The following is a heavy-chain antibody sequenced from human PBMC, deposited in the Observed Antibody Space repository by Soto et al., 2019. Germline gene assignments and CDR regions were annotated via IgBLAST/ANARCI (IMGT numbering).Heavy chain of an antibody. CDR3: ARVACSSTSCHLAWFDS. D-gene: IGHD2-2*01. Sequence: ASVKVSCKASGYTFTSYGISWVRQAPGQGLEWMGWISAYNGNTNYAQKLQGRVTMTTATSTSTTYMELRSLRSDDTAVYYCARVACSSTSCHLAWFDSWGQGTLVTVSS. V-gene: IGHV1-18*01. CDR2: ISAYNGNT. J-gene: IGHJ5*01. CDR1: GYTFTSYG.